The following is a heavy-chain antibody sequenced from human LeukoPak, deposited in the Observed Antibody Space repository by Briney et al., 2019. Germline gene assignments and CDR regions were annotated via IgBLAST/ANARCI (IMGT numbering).Heavy chain of an antibody. V-gene: IGHV3-7*04. Sequence: PGGSLRLSCAASGFTFSSHWMSWVRQAPGKGLEWVANINPDGSDKYYVDSVKGRFTISRDNAKNSLYLQMNSLTAEDTAVFYCARAGELDYDSSGIDYWGQGNLVTVSS. D-gene: IGHD3-22*01. J-gene: IGHJ4*02. CDR3: ARAGELDYDSSGIDY. CDR2: INPDGSDK. CDR1: GFTFSSHW.